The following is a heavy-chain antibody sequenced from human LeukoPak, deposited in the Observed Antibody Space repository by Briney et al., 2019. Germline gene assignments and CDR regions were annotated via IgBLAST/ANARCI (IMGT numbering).Heavy chain of an antibody. V-gene: IGHV3-11*01. Sequence: PGGSLRLSCAASGFTFSDYYMTWIRQAPGKGLEWVSYISSSGSIIYYADSVKGRFTISRDNAKNSLYLQMNSLGAEDTAVYYCARDKLADTAMVYLDYWGQGTLVTVSS. CDR3: ARDKLADTAMVYLDY. CDR2: ISSSGSII. CDR1: GFTFSDYY. D-gene: IGHD5-18*01. J-gene: IGHJ4*02.